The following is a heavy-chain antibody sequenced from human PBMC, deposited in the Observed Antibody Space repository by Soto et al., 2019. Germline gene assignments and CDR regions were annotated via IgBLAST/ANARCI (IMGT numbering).Heavy chain of an antibody. J-gene: IGHJ5*02. CDR2: INPGGGVT. Sequence: VKVSCKASGYTLTSFYMHWVRQAPGQGLEWMGMINPGGGVTSYAQKFQGRVTMTRDTSTSTVYMELRSLRFEDTAVYYCARQKHIAVVTARGYFDPWGQGTLVTVAS. V-gene: IGHV1-46*01. CDR3: ARQKHIAVVTARGYFDP. CDR1: GYTLTSFY. D-gene: IGHD2-21*02.